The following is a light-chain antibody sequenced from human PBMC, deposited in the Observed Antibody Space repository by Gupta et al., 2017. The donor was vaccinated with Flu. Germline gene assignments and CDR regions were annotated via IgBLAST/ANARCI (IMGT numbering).Light chain of an antibody. J-gene: IGKJ3*01. V-gene: IGKV2-28*01. CDR3: KQARQFSFT. CDR2: LGS. Sequence: IVIAQSPLSLPVTPGEPASSSCRPSQSLLHSNGYNYLDWYQQKPGQSPQLLIYLGSNRASGVPDRFSGGGSGTDFTLKISSVEAEDVGVYYCKQARQFSFTFGQGTKVDIK. CDR1: QSLLHSNGYNY.